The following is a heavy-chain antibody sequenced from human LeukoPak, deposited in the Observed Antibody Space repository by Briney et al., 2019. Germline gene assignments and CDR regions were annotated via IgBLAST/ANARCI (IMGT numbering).Heavy chain of an antibody. CDR2: ISWNSGSI. Sequence: GGSLRLSCAASGFTFDDYAMHWVRQAPGKGLEWVSGISWNSGSIGYADSVKGRFTISRDNAKNSLYLQMNSLRAEDTALYYCAKEYASVDYWAREPWSPSPQ. J-gene: IGHJ4*02. CDR1: GFTFDDYA. D-gene: IGHD2-2*01. CDR3: AKEYASVDY. V-gene: IGHV3-9*01.